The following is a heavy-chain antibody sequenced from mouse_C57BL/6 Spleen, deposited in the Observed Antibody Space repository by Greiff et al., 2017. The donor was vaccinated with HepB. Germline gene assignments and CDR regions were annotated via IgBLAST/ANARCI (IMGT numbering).Heavy chain of an antibody. J-gene: IGHJ4*01. V-gene: IGHV1-26*01. CDR2: INPNNGGT. D-gene: IGHD2-2*01. CDR3: ARGGGYGYAMDY. Sequence: EVKLQQSGPELVKPGASVKISCKASGYTFTDYYMNWVKQSHGKSLEWIGDINPNNGGTSYNQKFKGKATLTVDKSSSTAYMELRSLTSEDSAVYYCARGGGYGYAMDYWGQGTSVTVSS. CDR1: GYTFTDYY.